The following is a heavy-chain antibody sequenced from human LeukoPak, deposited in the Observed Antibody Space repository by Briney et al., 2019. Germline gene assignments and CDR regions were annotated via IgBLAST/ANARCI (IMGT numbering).Heavy chain of an antibody. CDR1: GGSISSYY. J-gene: IGHJ5*02. V-gene: IGHV4-4*07. CDR3: ASSPNYYDSSGYKRVDNWFDP. D-gene: IGHD3-22*01. CDR2: IYTSGST. Sequence: SETLSLTCTVSGGSISSYYWSWIRQPAGKGLEWIGRIYTSGSTNYNPSLKSRVTMSVDTSKNQFSLKLSSVTAPDTAVYYCASSPNYYDSSGYKRVDNWFDPWGQGTLVTVSS.